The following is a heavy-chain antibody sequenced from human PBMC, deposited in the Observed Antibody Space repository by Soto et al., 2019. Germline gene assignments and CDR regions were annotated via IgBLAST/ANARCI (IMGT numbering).Heavy chain of an antibody. CDR1: GYTFTSYY. CDR3: ARDRLIVVVPAATAHGMDV. Sequence: ASVKVSCKASGYTFTSYYMHWVRQAPGQGLEWMGIINPSGGSTSYAQKFQGRVTMTRDTSTSTVYMEPSSLRSEDTAVYYCARDRLIVVVPAATAHGMDVWGQGTTVTVSS. D-gene: IGHD2-2*01. CDR2: INPSGGST. V-gene: IGHV1-46*01. J-gene: IGHJ6*02.